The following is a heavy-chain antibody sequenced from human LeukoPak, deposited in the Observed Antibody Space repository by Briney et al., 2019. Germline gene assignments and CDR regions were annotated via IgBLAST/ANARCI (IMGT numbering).Heavy chain of an antibody. V-gene: IGHV1-8*03. CDR1: GYIFIDYE. J-gene: IGHJ6*03. CDR3: ARGLKVARSYYMDV. Sequence: ASVKVSCKASGYIFIDYEINWVRQATGQGLEWMGWMNPNSGNTGYAQKFQGRVTITRNTSISTAYMELSSLRSEDTAVYYCARGLKVARSYYMDVWGKGTTVTVSS. CDR2: MNPNSGNT.